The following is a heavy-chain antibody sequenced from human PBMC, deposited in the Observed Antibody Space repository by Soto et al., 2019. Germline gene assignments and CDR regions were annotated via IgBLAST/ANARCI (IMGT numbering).Heavy chain of an antibody. V-gene: IGHV4-4*07. CDR2: IFSSGST. Sequence: PSETLSLTCTVSGGSINTFYWSWVRQPAGKGLEWIWRIFSSGSTSFNPSLEGRVAMSVDTSKNHFSLNLSSVTAADMAVYSCAREGSYSAYNFAPRIHLWSFAFWGQGALLPLTS. CDR1: GGSINTFY. CDR3: AREGSYSAYNFAPRIHLWSFAF. D-gene: IGHD5-12*01. J-gene: IGHJ4*02.